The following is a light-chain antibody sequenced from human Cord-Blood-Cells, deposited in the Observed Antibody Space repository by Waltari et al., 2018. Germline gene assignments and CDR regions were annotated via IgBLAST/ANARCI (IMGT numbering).Light chain of an antibody. V-gene: IGLV1-47*01. Sequence: QSVLTQSPSASGTPGKRVTLSCSGSSSNIGSNYVNWYHQLPGTSPKPLIYRNNQRPTWVPDRFSGSKSGTSASLAISGLRSEDEADYYCAAWDDSLSGVVFGGGTKLTVL. CDR2: RNN. CDR3: AAWDDSLSGVV. CDR1: SSNIGSNY. J-gene: IGLJ2*01.